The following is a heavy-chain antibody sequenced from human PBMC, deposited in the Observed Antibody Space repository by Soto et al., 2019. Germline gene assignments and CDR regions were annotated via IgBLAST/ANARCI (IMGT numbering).Heavy chain of an antibody. Sequence: ASVKVSCKASGYTFTGYYMHWVRQAPGQGLEWMGWINPNSGGTNYAQKFQGWVTMTRDTSISTAYMELSRLRSDDTAVYYCARGGVLGGEYYYGMDVWGQGTTVTVSS. J-gene: IGHJ6*02. CDR1: GYTFTGYY. CDR3: ARGGVLGGEYYYGMDV. V-gene: IGHV1-2*04. D-gene: IGHD2-21*01. CDR2: INPNSGGT.